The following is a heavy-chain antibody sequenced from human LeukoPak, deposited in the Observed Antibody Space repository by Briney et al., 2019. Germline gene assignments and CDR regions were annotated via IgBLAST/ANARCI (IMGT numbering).Heavy chain of an antibody. CDR1: GFSFSSYG. J-gene: IGHJ4*02. Sequence: GGSLRLSCAGSGFSFSSYGRHWVRQAPGKGREWMAFIRSDGSNKYHADSVKGRFTISRDNSKNTLYLQMNSLRAEDTAVYYCARILDSAWGELGYWGQGTLVTVPS. V-gene: IGHV3-30*02. CDR2: IRSDGSNK. D-gene: IGHD6-19*01. CDR3: ARILDSAWGELGY.